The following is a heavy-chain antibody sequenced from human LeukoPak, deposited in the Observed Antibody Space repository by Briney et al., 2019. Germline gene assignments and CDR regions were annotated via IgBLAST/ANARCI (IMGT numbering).Heavy chain of an antibody. CDR3: ARAGPQYWGSSWLRLPNYYYYGMDV. CDR2: INPNSGGT. CDR1: GYTFTDYY. V-gene: IGHV1-2*06. Sequence: ASVKVSCKASGYTFTDYYIHWVRQAPGQGLEWMGRINPNSGGTNYAQKLQGRVTMTTDTSTSTAYMELRSLRSDDTAVYYCARAGPQYWGSSWLRLPNYYYYGMDVWGQGTTVTVSS. D-gene: IGHD6-13*01. J-gene: IGHJ6*02.